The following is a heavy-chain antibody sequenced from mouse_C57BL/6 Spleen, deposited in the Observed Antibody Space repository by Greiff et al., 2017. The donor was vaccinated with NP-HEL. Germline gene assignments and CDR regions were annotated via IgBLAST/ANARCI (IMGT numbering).Heavy chain of an antibody. CDR2: IFPGSGST. V-gene: IGHV1-55*01. Sequence: QVQLKQPGAELVKPGASVKMSCKASGYTFTSYWITWVKQRPGQGLEWIGDIFPGSGSTNYNEKFKSKATLTVDTSSSTAYMQLSSLTSEDSAVYYCARKGATGAMDYWGQGTSVTVSS. D-gene: IGHD3-1*01. CDR1: GYTFTSYW. CDR3: ARKGATGAMDY. J-gene: IGHJ4*01.